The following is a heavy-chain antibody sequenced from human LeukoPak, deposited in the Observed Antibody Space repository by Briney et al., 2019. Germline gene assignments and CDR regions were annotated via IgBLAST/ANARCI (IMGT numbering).Heavy chain of an antibody. J-gene: IGHJ4*02. CDR3: AGEIGSGYSFDY. CDR1: GGSISSGSYY. CDR2: IYTSGST. V-gene: IGHV4-61*02. Sequence: SQTLSLTCTVSGGSISSGSYYWSWIRQPAGKGLEWIGRIYTSGSTNYNPSLTSRVNISIDTSKNQFSLQLSSATAADTAVYYCAGEIGSGYSFDYWGQGILVTVSS. D-gene: IGHD3-22*01.